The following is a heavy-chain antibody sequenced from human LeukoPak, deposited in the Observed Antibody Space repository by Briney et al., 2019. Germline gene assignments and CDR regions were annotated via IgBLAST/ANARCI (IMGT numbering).Heavy chain of an antibody. D-gene: IGHD3-10*01. CDR2: MNPNSGNT. J-gene: IGHJ5*02. CDR1: GYTFTSYD. V-gene: IGHV1-8*01. CDR3: ARGEELLWFGELLVGFDP. Sequence: GASVKVSCKASGYTFTSYDINWVRQATGQGLEWIGWMNPNSGNTGYAQKFQGRVTMTRNTSISTAYMELSSLRSEDTAVYYCARGEELLWFGELLVGFDPWGQGTLVTVSS.